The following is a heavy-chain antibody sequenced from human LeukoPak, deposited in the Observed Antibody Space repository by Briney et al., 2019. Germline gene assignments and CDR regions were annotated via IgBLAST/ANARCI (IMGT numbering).Heavy chain of an antibody. V-gene: IGHV1-2*06. CDR2: INPNSGGT. Sequence: GASVKVSCKASGYTFTDYYMHWVRQAPGQGLEWMGRINPNSGGTNYAQKFQGRVTMTRDTSISTAYMELGRLRSDDTAVYYCARATPNDYAPYTDAFDIWGQGTMVTVSS. J-gene: IGHJ3*02. CDR3: ARATPNDYAPYTDAFDI. CDR1: GYTFTDYY. D-gene: IGHD2-2*01.